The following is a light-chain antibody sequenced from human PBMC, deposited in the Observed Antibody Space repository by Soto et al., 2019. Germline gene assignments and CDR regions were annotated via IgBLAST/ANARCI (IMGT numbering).Light chain of an antibody. V-gene: IGKV1-39*01. CDR3: QQNYCTPLS. J-gene: IGKJ4*01. CDR1: QSISSY. CDR2: AAF. Sequence: DIQMTQSPSSLSASVVDRVTITCRASQSISSYLNWYHQKPGKAPKLLIYAAFSFQSGVPSRFSGSGCGSDSNLTISTLQPEDFATYYCQQNYCTPLSLGGGTKVEI.